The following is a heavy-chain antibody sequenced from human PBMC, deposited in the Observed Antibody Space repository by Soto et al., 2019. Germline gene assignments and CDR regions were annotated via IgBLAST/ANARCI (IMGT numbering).Heavy chain of an antibody. D-gene: IGHD6-13*01. CDR2: IYYSGST. J-gene: IGHJ4*02. V-gene: IGHV4-59*01. Sequence: SETLSLTCTVSGGSISSYYWSWIRQPPGKGLEWIGYIYYSGSTNYNPSLKSRVTISVDTSKNQFSPKLSSVTAADTAVYYCATETIAAAGRYFDYWGQGTLVTVSS. CDR3: ATETIAAAGRYFDY. CDR1: GGSISSYY.